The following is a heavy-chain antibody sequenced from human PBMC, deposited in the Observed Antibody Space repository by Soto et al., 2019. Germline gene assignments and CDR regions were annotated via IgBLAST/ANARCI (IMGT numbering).Heavy chain of an antibody. D-gene: IGHD3-22*01. CDR1: GYSFTSYW. CDR2: IYPGDSYT. J-gene: IGHJ3*02. V-gene: IGHV5-51*01. Sequence: GESLKISCKGSGYSFTSYWVSWVRQMPGKGLEWMGRIYPGDSYTRYSPSFQGQVTISADKSISTAYLQWSSLKASDTAMYYCARLRLRTYYYDSSGYPEADDAFDIWGQGTMVTVSS. CDR3: ARLRLRTYYYDSSGYPEADDAFDI.